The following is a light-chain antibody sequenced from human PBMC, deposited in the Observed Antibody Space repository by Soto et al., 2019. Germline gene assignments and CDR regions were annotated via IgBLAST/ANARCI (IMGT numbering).Light chain of an antibody. V-gene: IGKV3-15*01. CDR3: QHYNGWPRT. Sequence: ETVMTQSPATLSVSPGERATLSCRASQSVGSNLAWYQQKPGQAPRILMYGADSRVTGVPARISARGSGTEFTLTISSLQSEDSAVYYCQHYNGWPRTFGQGTKVDIK. CDR2: GAD. CDR1: QSVGSN. J-gene: IGKJ1*01.